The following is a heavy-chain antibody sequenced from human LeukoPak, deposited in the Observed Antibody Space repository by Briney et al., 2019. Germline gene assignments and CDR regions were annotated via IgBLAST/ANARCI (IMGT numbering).Heavy chain of an antibody. J-gene: IGHJ6*03. D-gene: IGHD4-17*01. Sequence: SETLSLTCAVYGGSFSGYYWSWIRQPPGKGLEWIGRIYTSGSTNYNPSLKSRVTMSVDTSKNQFSLKLSSVTAADTAVYYCARDKMVYGDQNYYYYYMDVWGKGTTVTISS. CDR1: GGSFSGYY. CDR3: ARDKMVYGDQNYYYYYMDV. V-gene: IGHV4-59*10. CDR2: IYTSGST.